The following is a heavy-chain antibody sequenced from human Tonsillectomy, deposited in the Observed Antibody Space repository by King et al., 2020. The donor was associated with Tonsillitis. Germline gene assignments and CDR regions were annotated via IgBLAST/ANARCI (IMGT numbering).Heavy chain of an antibody. CDR3: ARDWRGRPIDTFEI. D-gene: IGHD3-3*01. V-gene: IGHV3-33*05. CDR1: GFTFSSYG. CDR2: ISDDGTKK. J-gene: IGHJ3*02. Sequence: VQLVESVGDVVQPGRSLRLSCAASGFTFSSYGIHWVRQAPGKGLQWVAGISDDGTKKFYVDSVKGRFTISRDNSKNTLYLHMNSLRAEDTAVYYCARDWRGRPIDTFEIWGQGTMVTVSS.